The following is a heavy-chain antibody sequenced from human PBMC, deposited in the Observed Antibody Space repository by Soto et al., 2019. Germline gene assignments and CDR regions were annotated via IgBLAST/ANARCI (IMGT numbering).Heavy chain of an antibody. CDR3: ARDQGAGLYYYYGLDV. CDR1: GFTFSSYS. J-gene: IGHJ6*02. Sequence: GGSLRLSCAASGFTFSSYSMNWVRQAPGKGLEWVSSISSSSSYIYYADSVKGRFTISRDNAKNSLYLQMNSLRAEDTAVYYCARDQGAGLYYYYGLDVWGQGTTVTVSS. CDR2: ISSSSSYI. D-gene: IGHD6-19*01. V-gene: IGHV3-21*01.